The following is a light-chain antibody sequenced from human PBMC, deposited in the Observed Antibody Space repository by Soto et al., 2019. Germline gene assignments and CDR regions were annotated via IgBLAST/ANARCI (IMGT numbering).Light chain of an antibody. CDR2: EVS. CDR1: SIDIAPYNY. CDR3: SSYTSSTNYV. V-gene: IGLV2-14*01. J-gene: IGLJ1*01. Sequence: QSVLTQPASVSGSPGQSLNISCTGTSIDIAPYNYVSWYQQHPGKAPKLIIYEVSYRPSGISNRFSGPKSGNTASLTISGLQAEDEADYYCSSYTSSTNYVFGTGTKVTVL.